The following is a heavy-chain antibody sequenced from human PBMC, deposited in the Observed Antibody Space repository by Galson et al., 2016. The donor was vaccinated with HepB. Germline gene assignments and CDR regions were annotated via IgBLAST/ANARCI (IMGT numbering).Heavy chain of an antibody. D-gene: IGHD6-13*01. V-gene: IGHV4-4*07. CDR3: ARDLFLGIATHHNWFDP. CDR1: GKPINNYY. J-gene: IGHJ5*02. Sequence: SETLSLTCTVSGKPINNYYWSWIRQPAGQGLEWIGRIFGGTTNYNPSLESRVTMSVDTSKNQVSLRLSSVTAADTAVYYCARDLFLGIATHHNWFDPWGQGTLVVVSS. CDR2: IFGGTT.